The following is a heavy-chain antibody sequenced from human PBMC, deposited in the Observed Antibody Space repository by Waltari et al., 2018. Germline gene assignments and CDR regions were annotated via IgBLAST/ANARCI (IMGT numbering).Heavy chain of an antibody. CDR1: GYTFTGYY. J-gene: IGHJ6*02. CDR2: INPNSGGT. Sequence: QVQLVQSGAEVKKPGASVKVPCKASGYTFTGYYMHWVRQAPGQGLEWMGWINPNSGGTNYAQKFQGRVTMTRDTSISTAYMELSRLRSDDTAVYYCARDPSHSYYYYGMDVWGQGTTVTVSS. V-gene: IGHV1-2*02. CDR3: ARDPSHSYYYYGMDV.